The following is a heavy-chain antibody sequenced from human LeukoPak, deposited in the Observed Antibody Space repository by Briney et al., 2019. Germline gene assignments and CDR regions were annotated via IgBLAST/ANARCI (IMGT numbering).Heavy chain of an antibody. CDR1: GGSISSYY. V-gene: IGHV4-59*01. CDR2: IYYSGST. CDR3: ARGRDGSGKYYYYYYGMDV. D-gene: IGHD3-10*01. J-gene: IGHJ6*02. Sequence: SETLSLTCTVSGGSISSYYWSWIRQPPGKGLEWIGYIYYSGSTNYNPSLKSRVTISVDTSKNQFSLKLSPVTAADTAVYYCARGRDGSGKYYYYYYGMDVWGQGTTVTVSS.